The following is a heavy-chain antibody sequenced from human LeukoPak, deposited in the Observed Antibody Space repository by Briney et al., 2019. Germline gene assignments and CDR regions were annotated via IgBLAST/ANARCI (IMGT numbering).Heavy chain of an antibody. CDR1: GGSFSGYY. J-gene: IGHJ4*02. Sequence: SETLSLTCAVYGGSFSGYYWSWIRQPPGKGLEWIGEINHSGSTNYNPSLKSRVTISVDTSKNQFSLKLSSVTAADTAVCYCARVRGRQPRGYFDYWGQGTLVTVSS. CDR3: ARVRGRQPRGYFDY. V-gene: IGHV4-34*01. CDR2: INHSGST. D-gene: IGHD3-10*01.